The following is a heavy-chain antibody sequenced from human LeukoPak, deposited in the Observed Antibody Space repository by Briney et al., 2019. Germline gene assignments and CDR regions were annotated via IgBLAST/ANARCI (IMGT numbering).Heavy chain of an antibody. CDR1: GFTFSSYA. Sequence: GGSLRLSCAASGFTFSSYAMSWVRQAPGKGLEWVSVISGSGGSTNYADSVKGRFTISRDSSKNSIFLEMNSLSAEDTAVYHCATAATGRGGMDVWGQGTTVTVSS. CDR3: ATAATGRGGMDV. CDR2: ISGSGGST. J-gene: IGHJ6*02. V-gene: IGHV3-23*01. D-gene: IGHD1-14*01.